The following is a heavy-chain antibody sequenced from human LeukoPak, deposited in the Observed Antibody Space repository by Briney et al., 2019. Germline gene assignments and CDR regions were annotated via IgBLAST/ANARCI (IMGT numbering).Heavy chain of an antibody. V-gene: IGHV1-18*01. CDR2: ISAYNGNT. J-gene: IGHJ4*02. Sequence: GASVNVSCKASGYTFTSYGISWVRQAPGHGREWMGWISAYNGNTNYAQKLQGRVTMTTDTSTSTAYMELRSLRSDDTAVYYCARDRNSHGTDYFDYWGQGTLVTVSS. CDR1: GYTFTSYG. CDR3: ARDRNSHGTDYFDY. D-gene: IGHD5-18*01.